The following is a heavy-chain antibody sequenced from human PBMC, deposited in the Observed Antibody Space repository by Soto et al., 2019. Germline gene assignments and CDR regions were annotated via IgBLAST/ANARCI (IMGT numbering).Heavy chain of an antibody. CDR2: LYYRGAT. D-gene: IGHD2-21*02. J-gene: IGHJ4*01. V-gene: IGHV4-39*01. CDR3: FGVMAATLDY. CDR1: GGSIKNTNYH. Sequence: SETLSLTCSVSGGSIKNTNYHWGWIRQPPGKGLEWIGTLYYRGATDHNPSLKTRVTISVDTSKNLLSLNLSSVTAADTAVYYCFGVMAATLDYWGQGTLVTVSS.